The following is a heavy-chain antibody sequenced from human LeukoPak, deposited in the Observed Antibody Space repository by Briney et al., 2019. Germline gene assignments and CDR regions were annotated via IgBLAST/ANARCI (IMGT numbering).Heavy chain of an antibody. V-gene: IGHV4-59*11. CDR2: IYYTGST. CDR1: GDSISSHS. D-gene: IGHD3-22*01. CDR3: ARYDSSGYNSY. Sequence: SETLSLTCTVSGDSISSHSWSWIRQPSGKGLEWIGYIYYTGSTNYNPSLKSRLTISIDTSKNQFSLTLSSVTAADTAVYYCARYDSSGYNSYWGQGTLVTVSS. J-gene: IGHJ4*02.